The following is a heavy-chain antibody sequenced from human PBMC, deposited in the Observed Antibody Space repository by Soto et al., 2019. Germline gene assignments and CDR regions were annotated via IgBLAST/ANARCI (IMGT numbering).Heavy chain of an antibody. CDR2: IIPIFGTA. J-gene: IGHJ6*02. CDR3: ASQQLGPSYDYGMDV. D-gene: IGHD6-6*01. V-gene: IGHV1-69*12. CDR1: GGTFSSYA. Sequence: QVQLVQSGAEVKKPGSSVKVSCRASGGTFSSYAISWVRQAPGQGLEWMGGIIPIFGTANYAQKFQGRVTITADESTSTAYMERSSLRSEETAVYYCASQQLGPSYDYGMDVWGQGTTVTVSS.